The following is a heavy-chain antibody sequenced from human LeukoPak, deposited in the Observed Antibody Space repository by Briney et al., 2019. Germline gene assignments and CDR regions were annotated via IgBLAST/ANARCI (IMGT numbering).Heavy chain of an antibody. D-gene: IGHD5-24*01. CDR2: TSGNGGTT. V-gene: IGHV3-64*01. CDR3: ARDGKATNDY. Sequence: GGSLRLSCAASGFTFSNYAMQWVRQAPEKRLEYVSGTSGNGGTTYYANSMKGRFTMSRDNSRNTLYLQMGSLRPEDTAVYYCARDGKATNDYWGQGTLVTVSS. CDR1: GFTFSNYA. J-gene: IGHJ4*02.